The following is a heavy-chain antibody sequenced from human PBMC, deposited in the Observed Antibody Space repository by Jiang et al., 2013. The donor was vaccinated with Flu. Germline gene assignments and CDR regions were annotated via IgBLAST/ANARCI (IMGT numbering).Heavy chain of an antibody. Sequence: GPGLVKPSQTLSLTCTVSGGSISSGSYYWSWIRQPAGKGLEWIGRIYTSGSTNYNPSLKSRVTISVDTSKNQFSLKLSSVTAADTAVYYCARDLIVGATTLYYYYGMDVWGQGTTVTVSS. CDR2: IYTSGST. J-gene: IGHJ6*02. D-gene: IGHD1-26*01. V-gene: IGHV4-61*02. CDR1: GGSISSGSYY. CDR3: ARDLIVGATTLYYYYGMDV.